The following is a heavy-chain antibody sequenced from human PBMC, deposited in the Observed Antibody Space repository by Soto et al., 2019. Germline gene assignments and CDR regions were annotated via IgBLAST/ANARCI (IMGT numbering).Heavy chain of an antibody. CDR1: GGSITSANW. J-gene: IGHJ5*02. CDR2: ISHSGIT. CDR3: ARVLRGWFDP. V-gene: IGHV4-4*02. Sequence: XETLSLTCAVAGGSITSANWWTWVRQPPRGGLEWIGEISHSGITNYKASLKSRVTMSVDKTKNDVSLKLTSVTAADTAVYYCARVLRGWFDPWGQGTPVTVSS.